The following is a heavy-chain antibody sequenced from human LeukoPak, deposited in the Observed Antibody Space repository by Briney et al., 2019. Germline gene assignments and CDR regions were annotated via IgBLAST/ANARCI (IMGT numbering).Heavy chain of an antibody. Sequence: GGSLSFSCAASGFTFSSYAMSWVRQAPGKGLEWVSAISGSGGSTYYADSVKGRFTISRDNSKNTVYLQMNSLRAEDTAVYYCAKTTIGYSSGRYPGWPVDYWGQGTLVTVSS. J-gene: IGHJ4*02. CDR3: AKTTIGYSSGRYPGWPVDY. CDR2: ISGSGGST. V-gene: IGHV3-23*01. CDR1: GFTFSSYA. D-gene: IGHD6-19*01.